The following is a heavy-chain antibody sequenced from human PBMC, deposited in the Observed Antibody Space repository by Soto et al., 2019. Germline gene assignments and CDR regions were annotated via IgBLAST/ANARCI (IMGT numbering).Heavy chain of an antibody. V-gene: IGHV4-34*01. Sequence: QVQLQQWGAGLLKPSETLSLSCVISGGSFSGYYWTWIRQVPGKGLEWIGEVNHRGTTNYNPSLQRRLTILLDTSKNQLSLKMRSVTAADTAVYFCARVSYSSGSQSSYYYGVDVWGQGTTVTVSS. D-gene: IGHD3-10*01. CDR1: GGSFSGYY. CDR2: VNHRGTT. J-gene: IGHJ6*02. CDR3: ARVSYSSGSQSSYYYGVDV.